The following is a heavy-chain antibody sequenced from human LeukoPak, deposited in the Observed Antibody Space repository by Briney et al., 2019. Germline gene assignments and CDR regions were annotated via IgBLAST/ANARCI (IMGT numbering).Heavy chain of an antibody. CDR1: GGSISSYY. V-gene: IGHV4-59*08. J-gene: IGHJ4*02. Sequence: SATQSLTCTVSGGSISSYYWSWIRLPPGKGLEWIGYISYSGSTNYNPSLKSRVTISVDTSKNQFSLKLSSVTAADTAVYYCARHPYGSGSLVLQWGQGTLVTVSS. CDR3: ARHPYGSGSLVLQ. CDR2: ISYSGST. D-gene: IGHD3-10*01.